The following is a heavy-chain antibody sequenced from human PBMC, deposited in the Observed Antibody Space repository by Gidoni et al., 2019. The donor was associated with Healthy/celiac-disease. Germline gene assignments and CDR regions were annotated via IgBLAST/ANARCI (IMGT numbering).Heavy chain of an antibody. CDR3: TREWIFGVVKTPPDYYYYYYGMDV. V-gene: IGHV3-49*04. D-gene: IGHD3-3*01. J-gene: IGHJ6*02. CDR1: GFTFGDYA. CDR2: IRSKAYGGTT. Sequence: EVQLVASGGGLVQPGRSLRLSCTASGFTFGDYAMRWVRQAPGKGLEWVGFIRSKAYGGTTEYAASVKGRFTISRDDSKSIAYLQMNSLKTEDTAVYYCTREWIFGVVKTPPDYYYYYYGMDVWGQGTTVTVSS.